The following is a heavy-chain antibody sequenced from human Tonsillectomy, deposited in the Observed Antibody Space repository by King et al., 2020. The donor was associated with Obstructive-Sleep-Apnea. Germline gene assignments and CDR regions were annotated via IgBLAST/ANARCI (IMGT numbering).Heavy chain of an antibody. CDR3: ARDIVVVVAARNEMGFDY. V-gene: IGHV4-39*07. CDR2: IYYQGST. D-gene: IGHD2-15*01. Sequence: QLQESGPGLVKPSETLSLTCTVSGGSTSRSSYYWGWVRQPPGKGLEWIGCIYYQGSTYYNPSLKSRVTISVDTSKNQFSLKQSSVTAADTAVYYWARDIVVVVAARNEMGFDYWGQGTLVTVSS. J-gene: IGHJ4*02. CDR1: GGSTSRSSYY.